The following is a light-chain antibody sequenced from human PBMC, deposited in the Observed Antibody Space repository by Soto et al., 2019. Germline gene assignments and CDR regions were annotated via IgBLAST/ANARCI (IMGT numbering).Light chain of an antibody. CDR1: SFNIGAGYD. CDR3: QSYDSSLSGWV. J-gene: IGLJ3*02. CDR2: ANN. V-gene: IGLV1-40*01. Sequence: QSVLTQPPSVSGAPGRRVTISCTGSSFNIGAGYDVHWYQQLPGTAPKLLIYANNNRPLGVPDRFSGSRSGTSASLAITGLQAEDEADYYCQSYDSSLSGWVFGGGTKLTVL.